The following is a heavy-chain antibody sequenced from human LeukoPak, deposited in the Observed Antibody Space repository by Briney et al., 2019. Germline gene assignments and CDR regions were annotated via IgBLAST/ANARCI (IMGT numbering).Heavy chain of an antibody. J-gene: IGHJ4*02. Sequence: VASVKVSCKASGYTFTNYAMHWVRQAPGQRLEWMGWINAGNGNTKYSQKFQGRVTITRDTSASTAYMELSSLRSEDTAVYYCARGRTVTRTFDYWGQGTLVTVSS. V-gene: IGHV1-3*01. D-gene: IGHD4-17*01. CDR3: ARGRTVTRTFDY. CDR2: INAGNGNT. CDR1: GYTFTNYA.